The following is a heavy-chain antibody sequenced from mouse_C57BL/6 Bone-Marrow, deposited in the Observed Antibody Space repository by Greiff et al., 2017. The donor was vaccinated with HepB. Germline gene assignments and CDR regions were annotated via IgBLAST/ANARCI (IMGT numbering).Heavy chain of an antibody. CDR2: INPSSGYT. CDR1: GYTFTSYW. V-gene: IGHV1-7*01. J-gene: IGHJ3*01. CDR3: ARRESRLQDWFAY. Sequence: QVQLQQSGAELAKPGASVKLSCKASGYTFTSYWMHWVTQRPGQGLEWIGYINPSSGYTKYNQKFKDKATLTADKSSSTAYMQLSSLTYEDSAVYYWARRESRLQDWFAYWGQGTLVTVSA. D-gene: IGHD3-2*02.